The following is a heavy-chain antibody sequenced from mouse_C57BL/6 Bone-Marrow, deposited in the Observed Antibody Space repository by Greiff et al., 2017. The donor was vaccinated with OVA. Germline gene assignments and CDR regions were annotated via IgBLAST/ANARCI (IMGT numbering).Heavy chain of an antibody. Sequence: EVQRVESGGGLVKPGGSLKPSCAASGFTFSSYAMSWVRQTPEKRLEWVATISDGGSYTYYPDNVKGRFTISRDNAKNNLYLQMSHLKSEDTAMYYCAREDYGNYGGFAYWGQGTLVTVSA. J-gene: IGHJ3*01. CDR3: AREDYGNYGGFAY. D-gene: IGHD2-1*01. CDR1: GFTFSSYA. V-gene: IGHV5-4*01. CDR2: ISDGGSYT.